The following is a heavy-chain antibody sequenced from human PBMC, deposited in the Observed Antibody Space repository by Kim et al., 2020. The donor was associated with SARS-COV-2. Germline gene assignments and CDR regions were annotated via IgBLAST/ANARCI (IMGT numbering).Heavy chain of an antibody. V-gene: IGHV3-49*04. CDR2: IRSKAYGGTT. CDR3: TRDEYCSSTSCPPDY. CDR1: GFTFGDYA. J-gene: IGHJ4*02. D-gene: IGHD2-2*01. Sequence: GALRLSCTASGFTFGDYAMSWVRQAPGKGLEWEGFIRSKAYGGTTEYAASVKGRFTISRDDSKSIAYLQMNSLKTEDTAVYYCTRDEYCSSTSCPPDYWGQGTLVTVSS.